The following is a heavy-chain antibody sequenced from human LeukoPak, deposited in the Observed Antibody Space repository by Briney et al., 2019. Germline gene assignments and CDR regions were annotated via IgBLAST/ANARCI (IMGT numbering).Heavy chain of an antibody. CDR1: GFTFSSYA. CDR2: IFGSGGST. J-gene: IGHJ4*02. CDR3: AKTTTGYSSGRFPGWPVDY. V-gene: IGHV3-23*01. Sequence: GGSLRLSCAASGFTFSSYAMYWVRQAPGKGLEWFSGIFGSGGSTHYADSVKGRFTISRDNSKNTVYLQMNSLRAEDTAVYYCAKTTTGYSSGRFPGWPVDYWGQGTLVTVSS. D-gene: IGHD6-19*01.